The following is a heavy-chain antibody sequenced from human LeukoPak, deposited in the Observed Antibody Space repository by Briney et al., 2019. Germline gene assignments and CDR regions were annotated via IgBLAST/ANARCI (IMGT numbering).Heavy chain of an antibody. J-gene: IGHJ4*02. CDR3: AKEYYYGSGTYYNVDY. CDR1: GFTFGNYA. Sequence: GGSLRLSCAASGFTFGNYAMSWVRQAPGKGLEWVSAISGSGGRTYYADSVKGWFTLSRDNSKNTLYLQMNSLRAEDTAVYYCAKEYYYGSGTYYNVDYWGQGTLVTVSS. D-gene: IGHD3-10*01. CDR2: ISGSGGRT. V-gene: IGHV3-23*01.